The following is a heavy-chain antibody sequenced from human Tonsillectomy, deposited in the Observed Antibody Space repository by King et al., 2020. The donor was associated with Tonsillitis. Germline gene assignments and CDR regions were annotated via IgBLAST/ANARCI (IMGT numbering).Heavy chain of an antibody. CDR1: GGSISSNTYY. D-gene: IGHD1-26*01. CDR2: IYYSGST. V-gene: IGHV4-39*01. J-gene: IGHJ6*03. Sequence: LQLQESGPGLVKPSETLSLTCAVSGGSISSNTYYWGWIRQAPGKGLEWIGNIYYSGSTYYNPSLKSRVIISVDTSKNQFSLRLSSVTAADPAVYYCARQAKLHPYYYFYMDVWGKGTTVTVSS. CDR3: ARQAKLHPYYYFYMDV.